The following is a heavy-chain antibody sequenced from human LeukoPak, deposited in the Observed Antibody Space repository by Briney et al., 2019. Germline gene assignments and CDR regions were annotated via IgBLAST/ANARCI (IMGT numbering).Heavy chain of an antibody. Sequence: GGSLRLSCAASGFTFSSYAMSWVRQAPGKGLEWVSAISGSGGSTYYADSVKGRFTISRDNSKNTLYLQMNSLRAEDTAVYYCAKPMVRGVKGDYFDYWGQGTLVTVSS. CDR2: ISGSGGST. J-gene: IGHJ4*02. CDR3: AKPMVRGVKGDYFDY. V-gene: IGHV3-23*01. D-gene: IGHD3-10*01. CDR1: GFTFSSYA.